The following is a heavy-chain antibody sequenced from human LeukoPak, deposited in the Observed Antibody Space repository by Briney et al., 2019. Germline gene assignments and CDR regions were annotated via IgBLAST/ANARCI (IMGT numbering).Heavy chain of an antibody. V-gene: IGHV3-23*01. CDR1: GFTFSGYA. J-gene: IGHJ4*02. CDR3: AKSHASIWNVYDY. CDR2: ITAGGDGT. Sequence: GGSLRLSCAASGFTFSGYAMSWVRLAPGKGLEWASAITAGGDGTCYADSVKGRFTISRDNLKNMVFLQMNSLRAEDTAIYYCAKSHASIWNVYDYWGQGTLVTVSS. D-gene: IGHD1-1*01.